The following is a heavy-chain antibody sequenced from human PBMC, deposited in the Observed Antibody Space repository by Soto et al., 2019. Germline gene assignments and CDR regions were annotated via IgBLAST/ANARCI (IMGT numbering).Heavy chain of an antibody. CDR2: IGGSGGTA. D-gene: IGHD6-19*01. CDR1: GFTFSSYA. CDR3: AKTRESGWHYYYGLDI. V-gene: IGHV3-23*01. J-gene: IGHJ6*02. Sequence: EVQLLESGGGLVQPGGSLRLSCAASGFTFSSYAMTWVRQAPGKGLEWVSAIGGSGGTAYFADSVKGRFTISRDNSKNTLYLQMNSLRAEDTAVYYCAKTRESGWHYYYGLDIWGQGTTVTVSS.